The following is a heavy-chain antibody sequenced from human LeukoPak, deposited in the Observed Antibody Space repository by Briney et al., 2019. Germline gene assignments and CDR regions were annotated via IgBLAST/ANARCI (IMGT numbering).Heavy chain of an antibody. V-gene: IGHV4-30-2*01. CDR1: GGSISSGGYY. CDR2: IYHSGST. J-gene: IGHJ6*03. D-gene: IGHD3-3*01. CDR3: ARVPYYDFWSGSVDHYMDV. Sequence: SETLSLTCTVSGGSISSGGYYWSWIRQPPGKGLAWIGYIYHSGSTYYNPSLKSRVTISVDRSKNQFSLKLSSVTAADTAVYYCARVPYYDFWSGSVDHYMDVWGKGTTVTVSS.